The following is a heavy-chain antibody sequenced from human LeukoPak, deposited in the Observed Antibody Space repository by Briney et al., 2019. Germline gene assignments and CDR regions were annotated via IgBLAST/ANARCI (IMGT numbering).Heavy chain of an antibody. CDR1: GFTFSSYA. J-gene: IGHJ4*02. CDR2: ISGSDGST. CDR3: AKAPTFAGFYFDY. V-gene: IGHV3-23*01. D-gene: IGHD3-10*02. Sequence: GGSLRLSCAASGFTFSSYAMTWVRQAPDKGLEWVSAISGSDGSTYYADSVKGRFTISRDDSQNTLYLQMNSLSAEDTAVYYCAKAPTFAGFYFDYWGQGTLVTVSS.